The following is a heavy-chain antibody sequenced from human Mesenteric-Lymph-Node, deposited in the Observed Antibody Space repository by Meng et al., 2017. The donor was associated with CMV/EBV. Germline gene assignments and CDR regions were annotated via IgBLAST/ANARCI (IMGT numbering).Heavy chain of an antibody. J-gene: IGHJ3*02. CDR2: IARSGGPI. V-gene: IGHV3-11*01. CDR1: GFTFSDSY. D-gene: IGHD3-3*01. CDR3: ARVVHYDFWSGYSDLAAFDI. Sequence: GGSLRLSCAASGFTFSDSYMSWIRQAPGKGLEWVSYIARSGGPIYYADYVKGRFTISRDNAKNSSYLQMNSLRAEDAAMYYCARVVHYDFWSGYSDLAAFDIWGQGTMVTVSS.